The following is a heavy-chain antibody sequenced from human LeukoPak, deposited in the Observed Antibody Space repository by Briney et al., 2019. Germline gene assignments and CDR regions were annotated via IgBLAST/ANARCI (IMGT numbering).Heavy chain of an antibody. CDR3: ARLAVTMVRGVYWFDP. D-gene: IGHD3-10*01. Sequence: PSETLSLTCTASGGSISSYYWSWIRQPAGKGLEWIGRIYTSGSTNYNPSLKSRVTMSVDTSKNQFSLKLSSVTAADTAVYYCARLAVTMVRGVYWFDPWGQGTLVTVSS. CDR2: IYTSGST. V-gene: IGHV4-4*07. J-gene: IGHJ5*02. CDR1: GGSISSYY.